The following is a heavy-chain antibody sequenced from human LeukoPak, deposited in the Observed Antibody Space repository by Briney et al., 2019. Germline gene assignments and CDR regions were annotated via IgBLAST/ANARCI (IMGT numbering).Heavy chain of an antibody. J-gene: IGHJ4*02. D-gene: IGHD2-15*01. V-gene: IGHV3-30*04. CDR1: GFTFNNYA. CDR3: AKGEPSKAVVAAWIDY. CDR2: ISYDGGDK. Sequence: GRSLRLSCAAAGFTFNNYAMHWVRQAPGKGLEWMAVISYDGGDKYYTDSLKGRFTVSRDNSKNTVYLQVNSLRVEDRGVYYCAKGEPSKAVVAAWIDYWGQGTLVTVSS.